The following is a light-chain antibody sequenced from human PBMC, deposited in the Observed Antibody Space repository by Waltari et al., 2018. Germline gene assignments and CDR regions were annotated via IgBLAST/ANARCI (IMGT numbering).Light chain of an antibody. Sequence: EIVLTQSPVTLAMSPGERATLSCRASQSIGNYLAWYQHKPGQAPRLLIYDASNRATGIPDRFSGSGSGTDFTLTINSLEPEDFTVYYCQQRSDWPFLTFGGGTNVEIK. CDR2: DAS. V-gene: IGKV3-11*01. CDR1: QSIGNY. J-gene: IGKJ4*01. CDR3: QQRSDWPFLT.